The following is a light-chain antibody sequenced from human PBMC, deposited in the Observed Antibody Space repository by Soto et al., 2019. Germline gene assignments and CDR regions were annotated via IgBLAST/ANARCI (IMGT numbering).Light chain of an antibody. V-gene: IGKV1-17*01. CDR1: QAIRND. CDR2: AAS. J-gene: IGKJ3*01. CDR3: LQHNSYPPA. Sequence: DIQMTQSPSSLSASVGDRVTITCRASQAIRNDLGWYQQKPAKAPKRLIYAASSLQSGVPSRFSGSGSGTEFTLTISSLQPEDFATYYCLQHNSYPPAFGPGTKVDI.